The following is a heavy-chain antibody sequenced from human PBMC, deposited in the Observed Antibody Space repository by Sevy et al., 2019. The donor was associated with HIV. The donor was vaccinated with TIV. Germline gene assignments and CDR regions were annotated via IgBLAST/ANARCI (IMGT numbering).Heavy chain of an antibody. CDR2: MTSSGSYI. Sequence: GGYLRLSCAASGFTFSTSTMNWVRQAPGKGLEGVSLMTSSGSYILYADSVKGRFTISRDNAKNSVFLQMNSLRVEDTAVYYCVRDGWNYWGQGTLVTVSS. CDR3: VRDGWNY. D-gene: IGHD2-15*01. V-gene: IGHV3-21*01. J-gene: IGHJ4*02. CDR1: GFTFSTST.